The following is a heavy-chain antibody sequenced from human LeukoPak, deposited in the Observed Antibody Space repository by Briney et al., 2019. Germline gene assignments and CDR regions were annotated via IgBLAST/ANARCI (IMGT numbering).Heavy chain of an antibody. CDR3: ARGRGYYYDSSGYTPGGY. Sequence: GGSLRLSCAASGFTFDDYGMSWVRQAPGKGLEWVSGINWNGGSTGYADSVKGRFTISRDNAKNSLYLQMNSLRAGDTALYYCARGRGYYYDSSGYTPGGYWGQGTLVTVSS. D-gene: IGHD3-22*01. CDR2: INWNGGST. V-gene: IGHV3-20*04. CDR1: GFTFDDYG. J-gene: IGHJ4*02.